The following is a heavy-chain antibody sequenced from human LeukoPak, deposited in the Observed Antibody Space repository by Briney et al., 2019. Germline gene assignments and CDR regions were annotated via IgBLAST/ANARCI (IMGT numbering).Heavy chain of an antibody. CDR3: ARDPSGLLFQH. Sequence: GASVKVSCKASGYTFTSYYMHWVRQAPGQGLEWMGWVNPNSGGTNYAQNFQGRVTMTRDTSISTAFMELSRLRSDDTAVYYCARDPSGLLFQHWGQGTLVTVSS. CDR2: VNPNSGGT. V-gene: IGHV1-2*02. D-gene: IGHD3-3*01. J-gene: IGHJ1*01. CDR1: GYTFTSYY.